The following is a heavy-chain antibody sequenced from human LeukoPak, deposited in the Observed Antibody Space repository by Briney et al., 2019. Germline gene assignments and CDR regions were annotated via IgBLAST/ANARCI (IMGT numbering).Heavy chain of an antibody. CDR3: ARGQYCSSTSCYTRYFDY. V-gene: IGHV1-18*01. Sequence: ASVKVSCKASGYTFTSYGISWVRQAPGQGLEWMGWISAYNGSTNYAQKLQGRVTMTTDTSTSTAYMELRSLRSDDTAVYYCARGQYCSSTSCYTRYFDYWGQGTLVTVSS. CDR2: ISAYNGST. J-gene: IGHJ4*02. D-gene: IGHD2-2*02. CDR1: GYTFTSYG.